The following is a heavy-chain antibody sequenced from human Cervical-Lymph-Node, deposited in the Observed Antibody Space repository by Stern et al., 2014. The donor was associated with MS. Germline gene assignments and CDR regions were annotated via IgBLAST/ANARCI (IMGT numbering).Heavy chain of an antibody. CDR1: GGTFSSYA. CDR3: ARGWSYDILTGYSY. Sequence: VQLVESGAEVKKPGSSVKVSCKASGGTFSSYAISWVRQAPGQVLEWMGGIIPIFGRANYAQKFQGRVTITADESTSTAYMELSSLRSEDTAVYYCARGWSYDILTGYSYWGQGTLVTVSS. CDR2: IIPIFGRA. V-gene: IGHV1-69*01. D-gene: IGHD3-9*01. J-gene: IGHJ4*02.